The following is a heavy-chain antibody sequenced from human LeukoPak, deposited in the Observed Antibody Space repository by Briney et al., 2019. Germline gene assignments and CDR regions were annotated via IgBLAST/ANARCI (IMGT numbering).Heavy chain of an antibody. CDR3: ARDFKNYYDSSGYYEPLGY. D-gene: IGHD3-22*01. J-gene: IGHJ4*02. Sequence: ASVKVSCKASGYTFTSYYMHWVRQAPGQGLEWMGIINPSGGSTSYAQKFQGRVTMTRDTSTSTVYMELSSLRSEDTAVYYCARDFKNYYDSSGYYEPLGYWGQGTLVTVSS. CDR1: GYTFTSYY. CDR2: INPSGGST. V-gene: IGHV1-46*01.